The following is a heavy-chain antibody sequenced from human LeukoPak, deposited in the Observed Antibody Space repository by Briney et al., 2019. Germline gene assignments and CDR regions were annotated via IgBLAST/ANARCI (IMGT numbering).Heavy chain of an antibody. CDR3: ARDHYDSSGYYLYYFDY. J-gene: IGHJ4*02. D-gene: IGHD3-22*01. V-gene: IGHV1-2*02. CDR2: INPNSGGT. CDR1: GYTLTGYY. Sequence: GASVKVSCKASGYTLTGYYMHWVRQAPGQGLEWMGWINPNSGGTNYAQKFQGRVTMTRDTSISTAYMELSRLRSDDTAVYYCARDHYDSSGYYLYYFDYWGQGTLVTVSS.